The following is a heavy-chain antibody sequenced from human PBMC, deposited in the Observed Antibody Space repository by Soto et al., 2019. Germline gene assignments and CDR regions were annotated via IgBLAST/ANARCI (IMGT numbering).Heavy chain of an antibody. J-gene: IGHJ6*02. D-gene: IGHD2-2*01. Sequence: PGGSLRLSCAASGFTFSSYAMSWVRQAPGKGLEWVSAISGSGGSTYYADSVKGRFTISRDNSKNTLYLQMNSLRAEDTAVYYCAQEMGYCSSSRRLRYCRMDVWAQETTVPVSS. CDR2: ISGSGGST. V-gene: IGHV3-23*01. CDR3: AQEMGYCSSSRRLRYCRMDV. CDR1: GFTFSSYA.